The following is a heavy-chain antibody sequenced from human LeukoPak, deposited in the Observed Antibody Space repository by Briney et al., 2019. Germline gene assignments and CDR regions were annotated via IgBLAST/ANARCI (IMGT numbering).Heavy chain of an antibody. J-gene: IGHJ4*02. CDR3: ARVFRPGELLFDL. V-gene: IGHV3-20*04. D-gene: IGHD1-7*01. Sequence: GSGGSLRLSCAASGFTFEDFGMSWVRQGPGKGLEWVSGINWSGDSSGYEDSVKGRFTISRDNAKNSLYLQMNSLRAEDTALYYCARVFRPGELLFDLWGQGTLVTVSS. CDR1: GFTFEDFG. CDR2: INWSGDSS.